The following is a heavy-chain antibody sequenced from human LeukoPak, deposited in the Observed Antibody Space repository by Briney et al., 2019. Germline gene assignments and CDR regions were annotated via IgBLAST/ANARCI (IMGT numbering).Heavy chain of an antibody. CDR1: GFTFSSYS. J-gene: IGHJ6*02. D-gene: IGHD6-19*01. CDR3: ARFGAVAYYGMDV. CDR2: ISSSSSYI. V-gene: IGHV3-21*01. Sequence: GGSLRLSCAASGFTFSSYSMNWVRQAPGKGLEWVSSISSSSSYIYYADSVKGRFTISRDNAKNSLYLQTNSLRAEDTAVYYCARFGAVAYYGMDVWGQGTTVTVSS.